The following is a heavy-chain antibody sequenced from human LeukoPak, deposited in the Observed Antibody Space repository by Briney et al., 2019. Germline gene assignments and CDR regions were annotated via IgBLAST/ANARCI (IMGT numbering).Heavy chain of an antibody. CDR3: ARASSKQLAGYLPDGFDI. D-gene: IGHD3-9*01. CDR1: GFTFSSYS. Sequence: TGGSLRLSCAASGFTFSSYSMNWVRQAPRKGLEWVSSISSSGTYVYYADSVKGRFTISRDNAKNSLSLQMNSLRADDAAVYYCARASSKQLAGYLPDGFDIWGQGTMVTVSS. J-gene: IGHJ3*02. CDR2: ISSSGTYV. V-gene: IGHV3-21*01.